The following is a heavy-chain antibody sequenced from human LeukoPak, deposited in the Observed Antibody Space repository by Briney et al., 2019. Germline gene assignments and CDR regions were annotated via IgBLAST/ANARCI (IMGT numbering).Heavy chain of an antibody. CDR3: ARSRRYGSGKGYYYYYMDV. CDR2: INHSGRT. J-gene: IGHJ6*03. Sequence: SETLSLTCAVYGGSFSGYYWSWIRQPPGKGLEWIGEINHSGRTNYNPSLKSRVTISVDTSKNQFSLKLSSVTAADTAVYCCARSRRYGSGKGYYYYYMDVWGKGTTVTISS. CDR1: GGSFSGYY. V-gene: IGHV4-34*01. D-gene: IGHD3-10*01.